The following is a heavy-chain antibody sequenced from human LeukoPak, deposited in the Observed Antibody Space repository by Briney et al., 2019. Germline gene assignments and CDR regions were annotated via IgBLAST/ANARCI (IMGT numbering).Heavy chain of an antibody. CDR1: GFTFSAYW. V-gene: IGHV3-74*01. Sequence: GGSLRLSCATSGFTFSAYWMHWVRQAPGKGLVWVSRVSGDGESTVYADSVKGRFTISRDNARNTLYLQMSSLRVDDTAVYYCTRDLSPAHFWGQGTLVTVSS. CDR2: VSGDGEST. J-gene: IGHJ4*02. CDR3: TRDLSPAHF. D-gene: IGHD2/OR15-2a*01.